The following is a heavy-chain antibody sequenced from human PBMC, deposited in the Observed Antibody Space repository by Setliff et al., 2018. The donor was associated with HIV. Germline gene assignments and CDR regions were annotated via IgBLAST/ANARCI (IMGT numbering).Heavy chain of an antibody. V-gene: IGHV4-39*07. D-gene: IGHD3-22*01. J-gene: IGHJ5*02. CDR2: LHYSGNT. Sequence: SETLSLTCTVSGGSIRSSTYYWGWIRQSPGKGLEWIGSLHYSGNTYYNSSLKSRVTISLDTPKNQFSLKLNSVTAADTAVYYCARDMTYYFDSSGSFGGFDPWGQGTLVTVAS. CDR3: ARDMTYYFDSSGSFGGFDP. CDR1: GGSIRSSTYY.